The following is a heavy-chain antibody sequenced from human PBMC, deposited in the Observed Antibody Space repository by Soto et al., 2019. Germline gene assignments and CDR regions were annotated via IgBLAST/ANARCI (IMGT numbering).Heavy chain of an antibody. Sequence: QLVESGGGVVQPGRSLRLSCAASGFTFSTYGMHWVRQAPGKGPXWXXXXXXXXXXXXXADSVKGRFTIXXDXSKXXXXXXXXXXXXXXXXXXXXXVXDSGGPFTWGQGTLVTVSS. V-gene: IGHV3-33*01. J-gene: IGHJ5*02. D-gene: IGHD2-15*01. CDR2: XXXXXXXX. CDR1: GFTFSTYG. CDR3: XVXDSGGPFT.